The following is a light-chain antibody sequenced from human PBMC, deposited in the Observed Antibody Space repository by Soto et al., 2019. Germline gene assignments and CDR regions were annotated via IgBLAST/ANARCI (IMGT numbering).Light chain of an antibody. V-gene: IGLV1-51*01. J-gene: IGLJ2*01. CDR2: DNN. CDR3: GTWDTSLGAVV. Sequence: QSVLTQPPSVSAAPGQKVTISCSGSSSNIGNRYVSWYQQVTGTAPKLLIYDNNQRPSGIPDRFSGSKSGTSATLDFSGLQTGDEADYYCGTWDTSLGAVVFGGGTKLTVL. CDR1: SSNIGNRY.